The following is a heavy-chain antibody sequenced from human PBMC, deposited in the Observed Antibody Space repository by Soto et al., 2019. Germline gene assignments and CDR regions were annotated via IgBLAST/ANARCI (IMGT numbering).Heavy chain of an antibody. V-gene: IGHV1-18*01. CDR2: ISAYNGDTET. J-gene: IGHJ4*02. Sequence: ASVKVSCKASGYTFSTYGISWVRQAPGQGLEWMGWISAYNGDTETNYAQKFQGRATMTTDTSTSAAYMELRNLRSDDTAVYYCAREAAVMAAAGPDYWGQGTLVTVSS. D-gene: IGHD6-13*01. CDR3: AREAAVMAAAGPDY. CDR1: GYTFSTYG.